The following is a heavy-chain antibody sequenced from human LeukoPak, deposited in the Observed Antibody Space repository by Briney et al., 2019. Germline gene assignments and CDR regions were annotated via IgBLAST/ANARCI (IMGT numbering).Heavy chain of an antibody. V-gene: IGHV4-59*01. CDR2: IYYSGST. Sequence: SETLSLTCTVSRGSISSYYWSWIRQPPGKGLEWIGYIYYSGSTKYNPSLKSRVSISVDTSKNHFSLKLSSVTAADTAVYYCARGFCSGGSCYSAIFDYWGQGTLVTVSS. J-gene: IGHJ4*02. CDR3: ARGFCSGGSCYSAIFDY. CDR1: RGSISSYY. D-gene: IGHD2-15*01.